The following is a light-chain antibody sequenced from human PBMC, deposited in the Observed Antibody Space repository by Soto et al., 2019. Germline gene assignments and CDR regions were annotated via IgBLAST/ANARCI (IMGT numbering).Light chain of an antibody. CDR2: DVS. V-gene: IGLV2-14*01. CDR1: SSDVGGYNY. J-gene: IGLJ1*01. CDR3: CSYTTSNTRQIV. Sequence: QSVLTQPSSVSGSPGQSITISCTGTSSDVGGYNYVSWYQQQPGKAPKFMIYDVSNRPSGVSNRFSGSKSGNTASLTISGLQAEDEADYYCCSYTTSNTRQIVFGTVTKVTVL.